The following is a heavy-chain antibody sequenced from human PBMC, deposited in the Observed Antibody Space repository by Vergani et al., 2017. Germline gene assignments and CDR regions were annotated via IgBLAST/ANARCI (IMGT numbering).Heavy chain of an antibody. J-gene: IGHJ1*01. CDR3: ASHSIEXDKLIPHGDYTDEIYCQH. V-gene: IGHV2-5*02. D-gene: IGHD4-17*01. CDR2: IYWDDDK. Sequence: QITLKESGPTLVKPTQTLTLTCTFSGFSLSTSGVGVGWIRQPPGKALEWLALIYWDDDKRYSPSLKSRLTITKHTSKTQVVLTMTNMDPVDTATYYCASHSIEXDKLIPHGDYTDEIYCQHWGQGTLVTVSS. CDR1: GFSLSTSGVG.